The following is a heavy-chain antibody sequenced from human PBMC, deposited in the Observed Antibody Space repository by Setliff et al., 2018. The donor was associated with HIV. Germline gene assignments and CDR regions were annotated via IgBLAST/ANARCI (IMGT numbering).Heavy chain of an antibody. Sequence: SETLSLTCSASGGSISSYYWSWIRQPPGKGLEWIGYIYASGSTNYNPSLKSRVTISVDTSKNQFSLKLSSVTAADTAVYYCARGLSFYDPGGFDYWGQGTLVTVSS. CDR2: IYASGST. CDR1: GGSISSYY. D-gene: IGHD3-22*01. V-gene: IGHV4-4*09. J-gene: IGHJ4*02. CDR3: ARGLSFYDPGGFDY.